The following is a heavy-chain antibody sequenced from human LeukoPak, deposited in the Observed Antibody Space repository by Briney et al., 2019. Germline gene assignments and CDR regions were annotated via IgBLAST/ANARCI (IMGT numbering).Heavy chain of an antibody. CDR2: IIPIFGIA. D-gene: IGHD2-21*02. V-gene: IGHV1-69*04. CDR1: GGTFSSYA. Sequence: SVKVSCKASGGTFSSYAISWVRQAPGQGLEWMGRIIPIFGIANYAQKFQGRVTITADKSTSTAYMELSSLRSEDTAVYYCARGRPCCGGDCPRDYFDYWGQGTLVTVSS. J-gene: IGHJ4*02. CDR3: ARGRPCCGGDCPRDYFDY.